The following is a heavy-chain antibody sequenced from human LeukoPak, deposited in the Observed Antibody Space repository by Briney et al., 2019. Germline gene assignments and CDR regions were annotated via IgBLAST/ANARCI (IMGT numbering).Heavy chain of an antibody. J-gene: IGHJ4*02. CDR2: IKQDGSEK. Sequence: PGGSLRLSCAASGFTFSSYSMNWVRQAPGKGLEWVANIKQDGSEKYYVDSVKGRFTISRDNAKNTLYLEANSLTAEDTAVYYCAGGSGWLIDSWGQGTLVTVSS. D-gene: IGHD6-19*01. CDR3: AGGSGWLIDS. CDR1: GFTFSSYS. V-gene: IGHV3-7*05.